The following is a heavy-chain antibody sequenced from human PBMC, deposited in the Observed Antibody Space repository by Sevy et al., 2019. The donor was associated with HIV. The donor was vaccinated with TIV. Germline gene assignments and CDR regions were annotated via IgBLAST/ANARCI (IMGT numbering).Heavy chain of an antibody. V-gene: IGHV3-30*18. CDR1: GFTFSSYG. CDR2: ISYDGSNK. J-gene: IGHJ4*02. D-gene: IGHD3-9*01. Sequence: GGSLRLTCAASGFTFSSYGMHWVRQAPGKGLEWVAVISYDGSNKYYADSVKGRFTISRDNSKNTLYLQRNSLRAEDTAVYYCAKDYDILTGYQYYFDYWAQGTLVTVSS. CDR3: AKDYDILTGYQYYFDY.